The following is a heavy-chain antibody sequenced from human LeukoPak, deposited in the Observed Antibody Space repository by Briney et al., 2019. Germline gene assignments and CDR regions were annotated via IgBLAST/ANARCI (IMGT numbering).Heavy chain of an antibody. CDR3: ARVADFDWLLIDAFDI. Sequence: SETLSLTCTVSGGSISSYYWSWIRQPPGKGLEWIGYIYYSGSTNYNPSLKSRVTISVDTSKNQFSLKLSSVTAADTAVYYCARVADFDWLLIDAFDIWGQGTMVTVSS. D-gene: IGHD3-9*01. CDR2: IYYSGST. J-gene: IGHJ3*02. CDR1: GGSISSYY. V-gene: IGHV4-59*01.